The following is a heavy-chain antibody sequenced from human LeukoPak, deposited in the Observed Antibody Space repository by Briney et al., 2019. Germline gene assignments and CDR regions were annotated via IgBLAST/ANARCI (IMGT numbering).Heavy chain of an antibody. CDR2: INHSGST. D-gene: IGHD3-22*01. Sequence: ETLSLTCAVYGGSFSGYYWSWIRQPPGKGLEWIGEINHSGSTNYNPSLKSRVTISVDTSKNQFSLKLSSVTAADTAVYYCAGPKASTYYYDSSGYYFYWGQGTLVTVSS. V-gene: IGHV4-34*01. CDR1: GGSFSGYY. CDR3: AGPKASTYYYDSSGYYFY. J-gene: IGHJ4*02.